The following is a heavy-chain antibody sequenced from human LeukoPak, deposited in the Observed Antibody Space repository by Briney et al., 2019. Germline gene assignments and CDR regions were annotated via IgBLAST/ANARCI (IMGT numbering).Heavy chain of an antibody. CDR2: ISVNGGLT. V-gene: IGHV3-23*01. D-gene: IGHD3-3*01. Sequence: GGSLRLSCAASGFTFSVYDMSWVRQAPGKGLEWVSAISVNGGLTYYADSVTGRFTISRDNSKNTLYLQMNSLRAEDTAVYYCVKKISLSGTKVGFDHWGQGTLVTVSS. CDR3: VKKISLSGTKVGFDH. J-gene: IGHJ4*01. CDR1: GFTFSVYD.